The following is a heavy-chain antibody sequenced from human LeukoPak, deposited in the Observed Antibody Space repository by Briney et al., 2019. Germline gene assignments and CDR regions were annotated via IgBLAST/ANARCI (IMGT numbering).Heavy chain of an antibody. CDR1: GFTFSSYA. V-gene: IGHV3-23*01. CDR3: AKDPVAVAEFDY. Sequence: GGSLRLSCAGSGFTFSSYAMSWVRPAPGKGREWVSAISGSGGSTYYADSVKGRFTISRDNSKNTLYLQMNSLRAEDTAVYYCAKDPVAVAEFDYWGQGALVTVSS. D-gene: IGHD6-19*01. CDR2: ISGSGGST. J-gene: IGHJ4*02.